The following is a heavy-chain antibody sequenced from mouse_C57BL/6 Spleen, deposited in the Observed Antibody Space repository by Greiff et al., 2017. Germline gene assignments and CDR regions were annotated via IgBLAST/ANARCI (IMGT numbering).Heavy chain of an antibody. J-gene: IGHJ4*01. V-gene: IGHV1-64*01. Sequence: QVQLQQSGAELVKPGASVKLSCKASGYTFTSYWMHWVKQRPGQGLEWIGMIHPYSGSTNYNEKFKSKATLTVDKSSSTAYMQLSSLTSEDSAVYDCARPNGYSRKYYAMAYWGQGTSVTVSS. CDR1: GYTFTSYW. D-gene: IGHD1-1*01. CDR2: IHPYSGST. CDR3: ARPNGYSRKYYAMAY.